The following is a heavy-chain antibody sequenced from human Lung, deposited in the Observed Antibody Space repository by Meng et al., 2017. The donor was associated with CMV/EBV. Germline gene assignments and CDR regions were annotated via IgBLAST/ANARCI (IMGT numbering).Heavy chain of an antibody. CDR1: GTSISPYY. V-gene: IGHV4-59*01. CDR3: ARDRSDLWSGPFDP. CDR2: IYFNGNT. Sequence: SXTXSLXCTVFGTSISPYYWSWIRQPPGKGLEWIGYIYFNGNTNYNPALKSRVTMSLDTSMNQFSLKLNSVTAADTAVYYCARDRSDLWSGPFDPWCRGTLVTVSS. D-gene: IGHD3-3*01. J-gene: IGHJ5*02.